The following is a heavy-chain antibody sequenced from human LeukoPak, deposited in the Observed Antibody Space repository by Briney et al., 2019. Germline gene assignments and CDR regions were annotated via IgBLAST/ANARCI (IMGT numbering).Heavy chain of an antibody. J-gene: IGHJ4*02. D-gene: IGHD3-9*01. Sequence: GGSLRLSCAASGFTFKSYSMSWVRQAPGKGLEWVASIKQDGSEKYYVDSVKGRFTISRDNAKNSLYLQMNSLRAEDTAVYYCARLDVVGFDWLWGNWGQGTLVTVSS. CDR3: ARLDVVGFDWLWGN. V-gene: IGHV3-7*01. CDR2: IKQDGSEK. CDR1: GFTFKSYS.